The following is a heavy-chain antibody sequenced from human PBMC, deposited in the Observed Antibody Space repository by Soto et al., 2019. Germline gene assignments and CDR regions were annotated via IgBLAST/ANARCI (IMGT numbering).Heavy chain of an antibody. Sequence: SVKVSGKASGDTFGRFTINWVRQAPGQGLEWMGGIKPISDITNYAQRFQGRVTFTADASTSTVYLELSSLRSEDTAMYYCARDPSTINKLIGVWFDPWGQGTLVTVSS. V-gene: IGHV1-69*13. D-gene: IGHD4-4*01. CDR3: ARDPSTINKLIGVWFDP. CDR2: IKPISDIT. J-gene: IGHJ5*02. CDR1: GDTFGRFT.